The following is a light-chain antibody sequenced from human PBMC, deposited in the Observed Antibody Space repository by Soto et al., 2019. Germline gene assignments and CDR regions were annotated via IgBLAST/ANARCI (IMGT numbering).Light chain of an antibody. CDR2: GNS. Sequence: QSVLTQPPSVSGAPGQGVTISCTGSSSNIGAGYDVHWYQQRPGTAPKLLISGNSNRPSGVPDRFSGSTSGTSASLAITGLQAEDEANYYCSSYTTSNTPLYVFGTGTKLTVL. J-gene: IGLJ1*01. V-gene: IGLV1-40*01. CDR3: SSYTTSNTPLYV. CDR1: SSNIGAGYD.